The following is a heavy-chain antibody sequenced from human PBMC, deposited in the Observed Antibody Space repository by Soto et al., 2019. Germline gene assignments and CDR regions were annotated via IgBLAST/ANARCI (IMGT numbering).Heavy chain of an antibody. CDR3: ARDFWSGPNWFDP. Sequence: ASVKVSCKASGYTFTSYGISGGRQPPGQGLEWMGWISAYNGNTNYAQKLQGRVTMTTDTSTSTAYMELRSLRSDDTAVYYCARDFWSGPNWFDPWGQGTLVTVSS. V-gene: IGHV1-18*04. CDR1: GYTFTSYG. D-gene: IGHD3-3*01. J-gene: IGHJ5*02. CDR2: ISAYNGNT.